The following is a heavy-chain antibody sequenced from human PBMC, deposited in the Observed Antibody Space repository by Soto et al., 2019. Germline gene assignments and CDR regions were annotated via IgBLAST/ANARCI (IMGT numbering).Heavy chain of an antibody. CDR1: GGTFSSYA. Sequence: QVQLVQSGAEVKKPGSSVKVSCKASGGTFSSYAISWVRQAPGQGLEWMGGIIPIFGTANYAQKFQGRVTITKDDSTSTDYMELRSLRCEDTAVYYCARGGGYCSGGSCYAGGVDWFDRWGQGSLVIVSS. J-gene: IGHJ5*02. V-gene: IGHV1-69*01. D-gene: IGHD2-15*01. CDR3: ARGGGYCSGGSCYAGGVDWFDR. CDR2: IIPIFGTA.